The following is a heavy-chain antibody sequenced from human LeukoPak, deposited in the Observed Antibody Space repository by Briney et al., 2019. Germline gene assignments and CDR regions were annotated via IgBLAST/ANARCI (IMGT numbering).Heavy chain of an antibody. CDR2: IKSKTDGGTT. CDR3: AKGIYSSGWSYFDY. V-gene: IGHV3-15*01. Sequence: GGSLRLSCAASGFTFSNAWMSWVRQAPGKGLEWVGRIKSKTDGGTTDYAAPVKGRFTISRDDSKNTLYLQMNSLKTEDTAVYYCAKGIYSSGWSYFDYWGQGTLVTVSS. J-gene: IGHJ4*03. D-gene: IGHD6-19*01. CDR1: GFTFSNAW.